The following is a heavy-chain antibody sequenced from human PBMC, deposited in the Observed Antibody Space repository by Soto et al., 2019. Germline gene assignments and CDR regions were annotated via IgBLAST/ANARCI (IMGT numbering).Heavy chain of an antibody. CDR1: GGSISSGGYY. V-gene: IGHV4-31*03. CDR2: ISYTGST. CDR3: ATLYMVRGVRTFDY. J-gene: IGHJ4*02. D-gene: IGHD3-10*01. Sequence: QVQLQESGPGLVKPSQTLSLTCTVSGGSISSGGYYWSWIRQHPGKGLEWIGYISYTGSTYYNPSLKRRVTISVDTPKNQFSLKLSSVTAADTAVYYCATLYMVRGVRTFDYWGQGTLVTVSS.